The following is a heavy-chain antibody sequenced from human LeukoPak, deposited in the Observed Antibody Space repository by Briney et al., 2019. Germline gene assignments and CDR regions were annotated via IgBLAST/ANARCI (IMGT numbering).Heavy chain of an antibody. D-gene: IGHD3-10*01. CDR3: ARGRLSGEAFDY. J-gene: IGHJ4*02. CDR2: INPNSGGT. CDR1: GYTFTGYY. V-gene: IGHV1-2*02. Sequence: ASVKVSCKASGYTFTGYYIRWVRQAPGXXXXXMGWINPNSGGTNYAQKFQGRVTMTRDTSTSTAYMEMTRLRSDDTAVYYCARGRLSGEAFDYWGQGTLVTVSS.